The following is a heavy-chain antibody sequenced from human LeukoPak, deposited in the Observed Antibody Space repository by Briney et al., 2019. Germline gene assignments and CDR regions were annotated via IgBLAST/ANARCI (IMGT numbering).Heavy chain of an antibody. D-gene: IGHD4-17*01. J-gene: IGHJ5*02. CDR2: ISGSGGST. CDR3: AKEFFDGDYVNWFDP. Sequence: EGSLRLSCAASGFTFSSYAVSWVRQAPGKGLEWVSAISGSGGSTYYADSVKGRFTISRDNSKNTLYLQMNSLRAEDTAVYYCAKEFFDGDYVNWFDPWGQGTLVTVSS. CDR1: GFTFSSYA. V-gene: IGHV3-23*01.